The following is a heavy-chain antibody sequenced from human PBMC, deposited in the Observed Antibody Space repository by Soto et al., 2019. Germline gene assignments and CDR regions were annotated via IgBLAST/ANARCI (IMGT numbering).Heavy chain of an antibody. CDR1: GGTFSRYG. Sequence: QVQLVQSGAEVKKPGSSVKVSCTASGGTFSRYGFTWVRQAPGQGFQWMGGIIPIFGTTHYEQNFQGRLSIIAYESTSTVYMELSSLRSDDTAIYFCARTYYQWEALHYFDFWGQGTLVTVSS. J-gene: IGHJ4*02. CDR2: IIPIFGTT. D-gene: IGHD1-26*01. CDR3: ARTYYQWEALHYFDF. V-gene: IGHV1-69*01.